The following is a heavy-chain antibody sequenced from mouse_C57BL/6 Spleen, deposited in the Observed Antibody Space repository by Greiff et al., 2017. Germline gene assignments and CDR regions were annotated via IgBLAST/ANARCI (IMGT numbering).Heavy chain of an antibody. Sequence: VQLQQPGAELVKPGASVKMSCKASGYTFTSYWITWVKQRPGQGLEWIGDIYPGSGSTNYNEKFKSKATLTVDTSSSTAYMQLSSLTSEDSAVYYCAREYGSSYGGAMDYWGQGTSVTVSS. CDR2: IYPGSGST. V-gene: IGHV1-55*01. D-gene: IGHD1-1*01. CDR3: AREYGSSYGGAMDY. CDR1: GYTFTSYW. J-gene: IGHJ4*01.